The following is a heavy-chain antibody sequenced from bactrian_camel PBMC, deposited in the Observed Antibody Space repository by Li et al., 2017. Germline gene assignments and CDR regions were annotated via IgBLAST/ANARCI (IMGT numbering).Heavy chain of an antibody. J-gene: IGHJ6*01. D-gene: IGHD5*01. CDR2: ISSLGGSS. V-gene: IGHV3S31*01. CDR1: GFTFSSYA. Sequence: VQLVESGGGLVQPGGSLRLSCAGSGFTFSSYAMSWVRQAPGKGLEWVSGISSLGGSSYYADSVKGRFTVSRDNAKNTLYLQLSSLKEEDTAMYYCAKDRGGAPHPCGQGTQVTVS. CDR3: AKDRGGAPHP.